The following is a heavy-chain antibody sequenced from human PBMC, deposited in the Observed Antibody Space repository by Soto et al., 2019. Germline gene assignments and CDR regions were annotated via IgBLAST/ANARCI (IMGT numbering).Heavy chain of an antibody. J-gene: IGHJ3*02. CDR2: IYYSGCT. D-gene: IGHD2-15*01. Sequence: TLSLTCTVSGCSISSGGYSWSWISQHPGKVLDWFGYIYYSGCTDYNPSLKSRVTISVDTSKNKFSLKLSSVTAADTAVYYCARGGNDAVDIWGQGTMVT. V-gene: IGHV4-31*03. CDR3: ARGGNDAVDI. CDR1: GCSISSGGYS.